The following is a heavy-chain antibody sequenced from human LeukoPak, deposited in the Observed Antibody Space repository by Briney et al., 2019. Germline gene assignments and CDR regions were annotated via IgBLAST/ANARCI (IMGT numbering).Heavy chain of an antibody. V-gene: IGHV3-48*01. Sequence: PGGSLRLSCAASGFTFSSYTMNWVRQAPGKGLEWVSYISSSGTTIYQPESVKGRFTISRDNAKNSLYLQMNSLRAEDTAVYYCARAPDNWDKPYYFDYWGQGTLVTVSS. CDR1: GFTFSSYT. CDR3: ARAPDNWDKPYYFDY. D-gene: IGHD1-20*01. J-gene: IGHJ4*02. CDR2: ISSSGTTI.